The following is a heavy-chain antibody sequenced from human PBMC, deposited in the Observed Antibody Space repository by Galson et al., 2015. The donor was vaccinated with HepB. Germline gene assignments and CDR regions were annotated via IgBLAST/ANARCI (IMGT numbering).Heavy chain of an antibody. J-gene: IGHJ4*02. D-gene: IGHD5-24*01. CDR2: ISSSGSTI. CDR1: GFTFSSYE. Sequence: SLRLSCAASGFTFSSYEMNWVRQAPGKGLEWVSYISSSGSTIYYADSVKGRFTISRDNAKNSLYLQMNSLRAEDTAVYYCASTKKPGDSYSYYFDYWGQGTLVTVSS. CDR3: ASTKKPGDSYSYYFDY. V-gene: IGHV3-48*03.